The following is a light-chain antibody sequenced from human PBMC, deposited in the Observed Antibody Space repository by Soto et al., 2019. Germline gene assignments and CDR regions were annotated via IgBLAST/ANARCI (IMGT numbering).Light chain of an antibody. Sequence: QCVLTQPPSVSAAPGQKVTISCSGSSSNIGGNSVSWYQQLPGTAPKLLIYDDDKRPSGIPDRFSGSKSGTSATLGITGFRTGDEADYYCGSWDSSLSAYVFGTGTKVTVL. CDR2: DDD. CDR3: GSWDSSLSAYV. J-gene: IGLJ1*01. CDR1: SSNIGGNS. V-gene: IGLV1-51*01.